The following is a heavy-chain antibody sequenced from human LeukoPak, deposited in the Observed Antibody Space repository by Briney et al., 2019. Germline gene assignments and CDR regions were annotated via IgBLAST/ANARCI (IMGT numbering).Heavy chain of an antibody. D-gene: IGHD3-10*01. CDR2: ISSSGSTI. J-gene: IGHJ6*02. CDR1: GFTFSSYE. Sequence: GGSLRLSCAASGFTFSSYEMNWVRQAPGKGLEWVSYISSSGSTIYYADSVKGRFTISRDNAKNLLYLQMNSLRAEDTAVYYCARARITETRYYYYGMDVWGQGTTVTVSS. V-gene: IGHV3-48*03. CDR3: ARARITETRYYYYGMDV.